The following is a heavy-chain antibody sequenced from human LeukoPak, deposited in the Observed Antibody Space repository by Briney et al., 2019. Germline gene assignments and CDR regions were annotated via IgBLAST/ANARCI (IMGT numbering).Heavy chain of an antibody. D-gene: IGHD6-19*01. CDR3: ATVAGDSTCFDY. CDR2: IKQDGSEK. V-gene: IGHV3-7*01. Sequence: GGSLRLSCAASGFTFSSYWMSWVRQAPGKGLEWVANIKQDGSEKHYVDSVKGRFTISRDNAKNSLYLQMNSLRAEDTAVYYCATVAGDSTCFDYWGQGTLVTVSS. J-gene: IGHJ4*02. CDR1: GFTFSSYW.